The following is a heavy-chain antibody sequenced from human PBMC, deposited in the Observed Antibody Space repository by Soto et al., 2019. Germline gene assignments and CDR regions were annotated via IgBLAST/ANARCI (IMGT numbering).Heavy chain of an antibody. CDR2: IYHSGST. CDR1: GGSISSSGYS. J-gene: IGHJ5*02. V-gene: IGHV4-30-2*01. D-gene: IGHD3-3*01. CDR3: ASSSVTIFGVVNWFDP. Sequence: LSLTCAVSGGSISSSGYSWSWIRQPPGKGLEWIGYIYHSGSTYYNPSLKSRVTISVDRSKNQFSLKLSSVTAADTAVYYCASSSVTIFGVVNWFDPWGQGTLVTVSS.